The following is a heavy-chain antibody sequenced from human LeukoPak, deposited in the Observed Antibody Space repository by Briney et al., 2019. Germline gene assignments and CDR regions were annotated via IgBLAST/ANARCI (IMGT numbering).Heavy chain of an antibody. CDR2: ISSSSSTI. CDR3: ASLAATPYRELY. Sequence: GGSLRLSCAASGFTFSSYSMNWVRQAPGKGLEWVSYISSSSSTIYYADSVKGRFTISRDNAKNTLYLQMNSLRAEDTAVYYCASLAATPYRELYWGQGTLVTVSS. D-gene: IGHD2-15*01. J-gene: IGHJ4*02. CDR1: GFTFSSYS. V-gene: IGHV3-48*01.